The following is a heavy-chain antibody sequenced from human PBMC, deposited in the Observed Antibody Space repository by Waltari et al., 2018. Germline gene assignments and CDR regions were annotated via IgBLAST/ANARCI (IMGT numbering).Heavy chain of an antibody. D-gene: IGHD2-15*01. J-gene: IGHJ5*02. CDR1: GGSISSSSYY. CDR3: ARNVSAWWFDP. V-gene: IGHV4-39*07. CDR2: TDYSGSN. Sequence: QLQLQESGPGLVKPSETLSLTCTVSGGSISSSSYYWGWIRQPPGKGLESIGSTDYSGSNYYSPSLKSRVTISGDTSKNQFSLKLSSVTAAYTAVYYCARNVSAWWFDPWGQGTLVTVSS.